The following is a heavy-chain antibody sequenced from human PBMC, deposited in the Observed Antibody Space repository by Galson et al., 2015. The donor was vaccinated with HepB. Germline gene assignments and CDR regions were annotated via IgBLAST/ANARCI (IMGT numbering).Heavy chain of an antibody. J-gene: IGHJ4*02. Sequence: SLRLSCAASGFTFSSYGMHWVRQAPGKGLEWVAVISYDGSNKYYADSVKGRFTISRDNSKNTLYLQMNSLRAEDTAVYYCASSYYDFWSGYYQIDYWGQGTLVTVSS. CDR2: ISYDGSNK. CDR1: GFTFSSYG. V-gene: IGHV3-30*03. CDR3: ASSYYDFWSGYYQIDY. D-gene: IGHD3-3*01.